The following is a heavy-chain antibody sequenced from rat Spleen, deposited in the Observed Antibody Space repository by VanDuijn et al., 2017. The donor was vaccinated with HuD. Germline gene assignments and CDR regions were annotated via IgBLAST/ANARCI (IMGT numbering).Heavy chain of an antibody. Sequence: VQLQESGPGLVKPSQSLSLTCSVTGDSISSNFWGWIRKFPGNKMEWMGYISYSGSTSYNPSLKSRISITRDTSKNQFFLQLNSVTTEDTATYYCGRDNNYKAYWGQGVLVTVSS. V-gene: IGHV3-1*01. CDR1: GDSISSNF. J-gene: IGHJ2*01. CDR2: ISYSGST. CDR3: GRDNNYKAY. D-gene: IGHD1-10*01.